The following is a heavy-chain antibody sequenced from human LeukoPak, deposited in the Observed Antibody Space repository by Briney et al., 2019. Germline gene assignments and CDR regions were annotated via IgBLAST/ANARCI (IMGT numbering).Heavy chain of an antibody. CDR1: GFTFSTNS. Sequence: PGGSLRLSCAASGFTFSTNSMNWVRQAPGKGLEWVSVIYSGGSTYYADSVKGRFTISRDNSKNTLYLQMNSLRAEDTAVYYCARDSSSWDAFDIWGQGTMVTVSS. CDR2: IYSGGST. CDR3: ARDSSSWDAFDI. V-gene: IGHV3-66*01. D-gene: IGHD6-13*01. J-gene: IGHJ3*02.